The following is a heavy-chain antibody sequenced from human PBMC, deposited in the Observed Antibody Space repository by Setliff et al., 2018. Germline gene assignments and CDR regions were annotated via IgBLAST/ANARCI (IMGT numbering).Heavy chain of an antibody. CDR2: INTNTGTP. V-gene: IGHV7-4-1*02. CDR3: ARASRFGTIVYRGYYYMDV. D-gene: IGHD3-10*01. CDR1: GYTFTNYA. J-gene: IGHJ6*03. Sequence: ASVKVSCKASGYTFTNYAMTWMRQAPGQGLEYMGWINTNTGTPIYAQGFTGRFVFSLDTSVSTAYLQTSSLKAEDTALYYCARASRFGTIVYRGYYYMDVWGKGTTVTVSS.